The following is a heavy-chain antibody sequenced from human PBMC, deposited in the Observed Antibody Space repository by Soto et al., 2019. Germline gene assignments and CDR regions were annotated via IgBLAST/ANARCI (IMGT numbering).Heavy chain of an antibody. CDR3: ASLTRGYCSGGSCYRGWFDP. V-gene: IGHV4-39*01. Sequence: QLQLQESGPGLVKPSETLSLTCTVSGGSISSSSYYWGWIRQPPGKGLEWIGSIDYSGSTYYNPSLKSRVTISVDTSKNQFSLKLSSVTAADTAVYYCASLTRGYCSGGSCYRGWFDPWGQGTLVTVSS. J-gene: IGHJ5*02. CDR1: GGSISSSSYY. CDR2: IDYSGST. D-gene: IGHD2-15*01.